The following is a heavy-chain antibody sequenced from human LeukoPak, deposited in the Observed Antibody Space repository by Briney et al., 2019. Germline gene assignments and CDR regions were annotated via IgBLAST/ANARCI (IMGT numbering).Heavy chain of an antibody. D-gene: IGHD1-26*01. CDR1: GFTFSTYN. J-gene: IGHJ4*02. V-gene: IGHV3-21*01. CDR3: ARDLLGWELHYFDY. CDR2: ISGSSSCI. Sequence: GSLRLSCAASGFTFSTYNMNWVRQAPGKGLEWVSSISGSSSCIYYADSVKGRFSISRDNAKNSLYLQMNSLRAEDTAVYYCARDLLGWELHYFDYWGQGTLVTVSS.